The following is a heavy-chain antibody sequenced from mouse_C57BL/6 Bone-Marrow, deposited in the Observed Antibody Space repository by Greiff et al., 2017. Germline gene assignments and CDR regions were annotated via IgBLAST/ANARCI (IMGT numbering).Heavy chain of an antibody. CDR2: IFPGSGST. D-gene: IGHD1-1*01. V-gene: IGHV1-75*01. CDR1: GYTFTDYY. Sequence: VQLQQSGPELVKPGASVKISCKASGYTFTDYYINWVKQRPGQGLEWIGWIFPGSGSTYYNEKFKGKATLTVDKSSSTAYMLLSSLTSEDSAVYCCARSRYYGSSYYWYFDVWGTGTTVTVSS. CDR3: ARSRYYGSSYYWYFDV. J-gene: IGHJ1*03.